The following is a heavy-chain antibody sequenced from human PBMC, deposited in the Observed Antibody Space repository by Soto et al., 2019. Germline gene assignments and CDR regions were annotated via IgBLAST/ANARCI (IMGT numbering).Heavy chain of an antibody. CDR3: ATYDFWSGSYYYYGMDV. CDR1: GFTFSSYA. D-gene: IGHD3-3*01. Sequence: PXVCLRLSFAASGFTFSSYAMSWVRQAPGKGLEWVSAISGSGGSTYYADSVKGRFTISRDNSKNTLYLQMNSLRAEDTAVYYCATYDFWSGSYYYYGMDVWGQRTTVTVSS. J-gene: IGHJ6*02. CDR2: ISGSGGST. V-gene: IGHV3-23*01.